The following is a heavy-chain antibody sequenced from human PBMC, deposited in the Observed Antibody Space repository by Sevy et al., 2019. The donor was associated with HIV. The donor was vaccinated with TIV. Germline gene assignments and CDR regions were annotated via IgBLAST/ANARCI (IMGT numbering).Heavy chain of an antibody. V-gene: IGHV3-30*03. J-gene: IGHJ6*02. CDR3: ARDSNSGYYYYYAMDV. CDR2: ISYDGINK. CDR1: GFTFRDFS. D-gene: IGHD1-26*01. Sequence: GGSLRLSCVASGFTFRDFSMNWVRQAPGKGLEWVAVISYDGINKYYADSVKGRFTISRDNSKNTLYVQMNSLRAEDTAVYYCARDSNSGYYYYYAMDVWGQGTTVTVSS.